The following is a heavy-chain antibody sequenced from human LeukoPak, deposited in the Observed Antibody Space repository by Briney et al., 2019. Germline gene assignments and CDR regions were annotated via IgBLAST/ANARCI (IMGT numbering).Heavy chain of an antibody. D-gene: IGHD3-10*01. CDR2: ISGSDGST. CDR1: GFTFSTYA. CDR3: AKGESHPKYYFDY. Sequence: GGSLRLSCAASGFTFSTYAMRWVRQAPGKGLEWVSGISGSDGSTYYADSVKGRFTISRDNSKNTLYLQMTSLRAEDTAVYYCAKGESHPKYYFDYWGQGTLVTVSS. J-gene: IGHJ4*02. V-gene: IGHV3-23*01.